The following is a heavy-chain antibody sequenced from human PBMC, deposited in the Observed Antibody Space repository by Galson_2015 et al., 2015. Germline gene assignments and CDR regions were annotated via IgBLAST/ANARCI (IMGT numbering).Heavy chain of an antibody. J-gene: IGHJ3*02. V-gene: IGHV2-70*04. CDR3: ARATAAAGNGGAFDI. CDR2: IDWDGNK. CDR1: GFSLSTTDMR. Sequence: PALVKPTQTLTLTCTFSGFSLSTTDMRVGWIRQPPGKALEWLARIDWDGNKYYSTSLRTRPTISKDTSKNQVVLTMTNMDPVDTATYYCARATAAAGNGGAFDIWGQGTMVTVSS. D-gene: IGHD6-13*01.